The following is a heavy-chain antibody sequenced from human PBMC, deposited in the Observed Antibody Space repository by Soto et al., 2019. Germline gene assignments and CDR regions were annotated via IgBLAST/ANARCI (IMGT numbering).Heavy chain of an antibody. CDR3: AKERSVVATTPDFDY. D-gene: IGHD5-12*01. CDR1: GFTFISFG. J-gene: IGHJ4*02. CDR2: ASYDGSYK. Sequence: QVQLVESGGGWSHPGRSLGLSWAALGFTFISFGLPWFPQVQGKGLGWVAVASYDGSYKYYADSVKGRFTISRDNSKNTLYLQMNSLRAEDTAVYYCAKERSVVATTPDFDYWGQGTLVTVSS. V-gene: IGHV3-30*18.